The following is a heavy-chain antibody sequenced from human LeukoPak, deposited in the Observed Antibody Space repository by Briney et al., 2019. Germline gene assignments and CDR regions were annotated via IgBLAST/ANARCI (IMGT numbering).Heavy chain of an antibody. CDR3: ARDLRGYSYYDAFDI. CDR2: ISGSGAST. CDR1: GFTFSSYA. Sequence: GGSLRLSCAASGFTFSSYAMSWVRQAPGKGLEWVSAISGSGASTYYADSVKGRFTISRDNSKNTLYLQMNSLRAEDTAVYYCARDLRGYSYYDAFDIWGQGTMVTVSS. D-gene: IGHD5-18*01. V-gene: IGHV3-23*01. J-gene: IGHJ3*02.